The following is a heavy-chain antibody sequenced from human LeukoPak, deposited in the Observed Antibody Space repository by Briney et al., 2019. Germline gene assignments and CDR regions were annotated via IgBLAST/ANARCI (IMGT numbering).Heavy chain of an antibody. CDR2: INSDGSST. V-gene: IGHV3-74*01. J-gene: IGHJ4*02. CDR1: GFTFSSYW. D-gene: IGHD6-19*01. Sequence: GGSLRLSCAASGFTFSSYWMHWVRQAPGKGLVWVSRINSDGSSTSYADSVKGRFTISRDNAKNSLYMQMNSLSAEDTALYYCAREGADYSSRLGIDYWGQGTLVTVSS. CDR3: AREGADYSSRLGIDY.